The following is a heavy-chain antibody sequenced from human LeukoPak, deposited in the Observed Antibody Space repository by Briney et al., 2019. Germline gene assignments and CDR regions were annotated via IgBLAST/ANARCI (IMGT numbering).Heavy chain of an antibody. CDR1: GYTFTSYD. D-gene: IGHD6-19*01. CDR2: MNANSGDT. Sequence: GASVKVSXKASGYTFTSYDINWVRQATGQGLEWMGWMNANSGDTGYAQKFQGRVTMTRDTSISIAYMELSSLRSEDTAVYYCARNLPSSGWFIGWGQGTLVTVSS. V-gene: IGHV1-8*01. CDR3: ARNLPSSGWFIG. J-gene: IGHJ4*02.